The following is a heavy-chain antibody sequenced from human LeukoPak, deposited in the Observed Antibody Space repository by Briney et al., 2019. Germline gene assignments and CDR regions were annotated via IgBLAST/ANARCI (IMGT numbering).Heavy chain of an antibody. CDR1: GYSISSGYY. CDR3: ARGWAYCGGDCPNDAFDI. CDR2: IYHSGST. D-gene: IGHD2-21*02. V-gene: IGHV4-38-2*02. Sequence: PSETLSLTCTVSGYSISSGYYWGWIRQPPGKGLEWIGSIYHSGSTYYNPSLKSRVTISVDTSKNQFSLKLSSVTAADTAVYYCARGWAYCGGDCPNDAFDIWGQGTMVTVSS. J-gene: IGHJ3*02.